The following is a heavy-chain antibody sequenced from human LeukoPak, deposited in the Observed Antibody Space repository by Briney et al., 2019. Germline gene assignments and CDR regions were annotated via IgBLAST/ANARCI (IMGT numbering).Heavy chain of an antibody. D-gene: IGHD3-22*01. V-gene: IGHV3-30*14. CDR2: ISYDGSNK. CDR3: ARNIQRVPWYYDSSGHADY. J-gene: IGHJ4*02. CDR1: GFTFSSYP. Sequence: PGRSLRLSCAASGFTFSSYPMHWVRQAPGKGLEWVSVISYDGSNKYYADSVKGRFTISRDNSKNTLYLQMNSLRAEDTAVYYCARNIQRVPWYYDSSGHADYWGQGTLVTVSS.